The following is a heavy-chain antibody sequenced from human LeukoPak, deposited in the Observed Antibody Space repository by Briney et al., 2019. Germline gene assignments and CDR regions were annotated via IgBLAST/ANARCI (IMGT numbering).Heavy chain of an antibody. CDR3: ARKGYSYSYFDY. V-gene: IGHV4-38-2*01. CDR1: GYSISSGYY. J-gene: IGHJ4*02. Sequence: PSETLSLTCAVSGYSISSGYYWGWIRQPPGKGLEWIGSIYHSGSTYYNPSLKSRVTISVDTSKNQFSLKLSSVTAADTAVYYCARKGYSYSYFDYWGQGTLVTVSS. CDR2: IYHSGST. D-gene: IGHD5-18*01.